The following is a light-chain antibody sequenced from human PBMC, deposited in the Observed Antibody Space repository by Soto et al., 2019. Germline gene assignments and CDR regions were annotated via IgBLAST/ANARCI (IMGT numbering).Light chain of an antibody. CDR3: SSYAGSSKLI. Sequence: QSALTQPPSASGSPGQSVTISCTGTSSDVGEYDYVSWYQQHPGKAPKLMIYEVTKRPSGVPDRFSGSKSGNTASLTVSGLQAEDETDYYSSSYAGSSKLIFGGGTKLTVL. V-gene: IGLV2-8*01. CDR2: EVT. J-gene: IGLJ2*01. CDR1: SSDVGEYDY.